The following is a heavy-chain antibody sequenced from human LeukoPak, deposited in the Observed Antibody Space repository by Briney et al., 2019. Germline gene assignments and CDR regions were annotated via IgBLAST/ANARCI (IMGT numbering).Heavy chain of an antibody. CDR1: GGSISSTVYY. V-gene: IGHV4-39*01. D-gene: IGHD3-22*01. J-gene: IGHJ3*02. CDR3: ARGPYSYDSSGAFDI. CDR2: ISYSGST. Sequence: PSETLSLTCTVSGGSISSTVYYWAWIRQPPGKGLEWIVSISYSGSTYYSPSLKSRVTISVDTSKNQFSLKLSSVTAADTAVYFCARGPYSYDSSGAFDIWGQGTMVTVSS.